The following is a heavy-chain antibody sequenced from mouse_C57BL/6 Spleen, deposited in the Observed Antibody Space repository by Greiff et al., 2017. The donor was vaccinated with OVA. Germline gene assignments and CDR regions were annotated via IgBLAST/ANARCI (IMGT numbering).Heavy chain of an antibody. CDR1: GFTFSDYY. D-gene: IGHD2-3*01. CDR2: INYDGSST. V-gene: IGHV5-16*01. Sequence: EVMLVQSEGGLVQPGSSMKLSCTASGFTFSDYYMAWVRQVPEKGLEWVANINYDGSSTYYLDSLKSRFIISRDNAKNILYLQMSSLKSEDTATYYCARDPGDGYYDYFDYWGQGTTLTVSS. J-gene: IGHJ2*01. CDR3: ARDPGDGYYDYFDY.